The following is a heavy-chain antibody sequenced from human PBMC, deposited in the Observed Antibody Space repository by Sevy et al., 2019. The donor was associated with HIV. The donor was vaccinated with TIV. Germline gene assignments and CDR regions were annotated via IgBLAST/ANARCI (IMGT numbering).Heavy chain of an antibody. D-gene: IGHD6-19*01. J-gene: IGHJ4*02. CDR2: IFSSGST. Sequence: GGSLRLSCAISGFTVNDKYIIWVRQAPGKGLEWVSVIFSSGSTYYADSAKGRFTISRDNSKNTVYLQMNSVRAEDTAVYYCVSLFLSYRSGWSYFDYWDQGTLVTVSS. CDR1: GFTVNDKY. V-gene: IGHV3-66*02. CDR3: VSLFLSYRSGWSYFDY.